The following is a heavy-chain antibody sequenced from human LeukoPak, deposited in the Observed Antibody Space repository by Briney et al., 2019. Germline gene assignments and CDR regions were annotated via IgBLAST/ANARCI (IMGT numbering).Heavy chain of an antibody. CDR2: IKSNTDGGTT. CDR1: GFTFSNAW. D-gene: IGHD2-15*01. Sequence: GGSLRLSCAASGFTFSNAWMSWVRQAPGKGLEWVGRIKSNTDGGTTDYAAPVKGRFTISRDDSKNTLYLQMNSLKTEDTAVYYCTTVIPRYCSGGSCLNDYWGQGTLVTVSS. J-gene: IGHJ4*02. CDR3: TTVIPRYCSGGSCLNDY. V-gene: IGHV3-15*01.